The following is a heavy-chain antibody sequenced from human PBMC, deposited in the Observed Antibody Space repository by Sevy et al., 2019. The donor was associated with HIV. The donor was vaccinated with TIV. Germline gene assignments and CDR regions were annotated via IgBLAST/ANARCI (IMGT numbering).Heavy chain of an antibody. CDR1: GFNFSEHG. V-gene: IGHV3-33*03. CDR2: IWFFGTGK. J-gene: IGHJ4*02. D-gene: IGHD2-21*02. CDR3: AKDECGGNCYFDF. Sequence: GGSLRLSCAASGFNFSEHGMHWVRQAPGKGLEWVAVIWFFGTGKYYGDSVKGRFTISRDNSKNTLYLQMDSLRPDDTAMYYCAKDECGGNCYFDFSGQGTLVTVSS.